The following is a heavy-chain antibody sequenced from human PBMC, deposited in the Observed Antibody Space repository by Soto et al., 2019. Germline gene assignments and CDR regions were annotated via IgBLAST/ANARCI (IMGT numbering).Heavy chain of an antibody. CDR3: AHRHSGYGYFDY. Sequence: SGPTLANHTQTLTPTCTFSGFSLSTKGVDVGWIRQPPGKALEWLALIYWNDDKGYSPFLKSRLTSTKDTSKNQVVLTMTNMDLVDTATYYWAHRHSGYGYFDYWGQGTLVTVSS. V-gene: IGHV2-5*01. CDR2: IYWNDDK. J-gene: IGHJ4*02. D-gene: IGHD5-12*01. CDR1: GFSLSTKGVD.